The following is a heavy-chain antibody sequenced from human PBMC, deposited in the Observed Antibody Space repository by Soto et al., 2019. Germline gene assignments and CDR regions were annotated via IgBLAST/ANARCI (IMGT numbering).Heavy chain of an antibody. CDR3: ARGNHRWLQLWYFDL. CDR2: IIPIFGTV. V-gene: IGHV1-69*12. CDR1: GGTFINYT. Sequence: QVQLVQSGAEVKKPWSSVKVSCKASGGTFINYTIGWVRQATGQGLEWMGGIIPIFGTVHYAQKFQGRVTITADESTSTAYMELSSLRSEDTAVDYCARGNHRWLQLWYFDLWGRGTLFTVSS. J-gene: IGHJ2*01. D-gene: IGHD5-12*01.